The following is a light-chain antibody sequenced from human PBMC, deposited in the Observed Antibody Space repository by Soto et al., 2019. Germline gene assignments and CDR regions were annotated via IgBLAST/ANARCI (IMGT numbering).Light chain of an antibody. CDR3: QQRSNWPPIT. V-gene: IGKV1-9*01. CDR1: QGISIY. J-gene: IGKJ5*01. Sequence: DIQLTQSPSFLSASVGDRVTITCLAGQGISIYLAWYQQKPGKAPNLLIYAASSLQSGVPSRFSGSGSGTEFTLTISSLQPEDFAVYYCQQRSNWPPITFGQGTRLEIK. CDR2: AAS.